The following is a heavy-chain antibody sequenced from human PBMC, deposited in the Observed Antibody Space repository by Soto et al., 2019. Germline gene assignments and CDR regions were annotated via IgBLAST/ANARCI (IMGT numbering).Heavy chain of an antibody. D-gene: IGHD3-9*01. V-gene: IGHV3-23*01. Sequence: GGSLRLSCAASGFTFSSYAMSWVRQAPGKGLEWVSAISGSGGSTYYADSVKGRFTISRDNSKNTLYLQMNSLRAEDTAVYYCARVPRYFDWLSLPYGMDVWGQGTTVTVSS. CDR2: ISGSGGST. CDR1: GFTFSSYA. J-gene: IGHJ6*02. CDR3: ARVPRYFDWLSLPYGMDV.